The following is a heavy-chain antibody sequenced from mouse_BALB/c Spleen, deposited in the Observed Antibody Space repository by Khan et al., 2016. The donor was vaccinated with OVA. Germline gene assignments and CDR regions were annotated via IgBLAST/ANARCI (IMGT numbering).Heavy chain of an antibody. CDR1: GYTFTSYT. D-gene: IGHD2-14*01. J-gene: IGHJ3*01. V-gene: IGHV1-4*01. Sequence: VQLQESGAELARPGASVKMSCKASGYTFTSYTIHWIKLRPGQGLEWIGYINPSNGYTNYNQKFRDKATLTADKSSTTAYMQLSSLTSDDSAVYNGGRDGAYHRNDGWFAYWGQGTLVTVSA. CDR2: INPSNGYT. CDR3: GRDGAYHRNDGWFAY.